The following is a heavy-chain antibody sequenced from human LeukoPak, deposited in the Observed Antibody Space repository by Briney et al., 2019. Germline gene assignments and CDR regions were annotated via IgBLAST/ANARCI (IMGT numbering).Heavy chain of an antibody. J-gene: IGHJ5*02. CDR2: INPNSGGT. D-gene: IGHD2-21*01. V-gene: IGHV1-2*02. CDR1: GYTFTDYY. CDR3: ARADRLDGGPYLIGP. Sequence: ASVKFSCKTSGYTFTDYYLHWVRQAPGQGLEWMGWINPNSGGTSSAQKFQGRVTMTRDTSIATVYMEVTWLTSDDTAIYYCARADRLDGGPYLIGPWGQGTLVTVSS.